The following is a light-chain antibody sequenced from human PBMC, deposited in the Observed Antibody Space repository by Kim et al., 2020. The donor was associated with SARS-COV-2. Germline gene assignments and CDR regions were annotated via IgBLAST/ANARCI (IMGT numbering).Light chain of an antibody. CDR2: DAS. CDR3: QQRSNWPPL. V-gene: IGKV3-11*01. J-gene: IGKJ4*01. Sequence: LSPGERATPSCRASQSVSSYLAWYQQKPGQAPRLLIYDASNRATGIPARFSGSGSGTDFTLTISSLEPEDFAVYYCQQRSNWPPLFGGGTKVDIK. CDR1: QSVSSY.